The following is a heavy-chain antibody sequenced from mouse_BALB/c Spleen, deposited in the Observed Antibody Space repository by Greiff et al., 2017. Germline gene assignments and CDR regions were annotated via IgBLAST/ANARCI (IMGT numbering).Heavy chain of an antibody. V-gene: IGHV5-6-5*01. CDR3: ASYGSSYWYFDV. J-gene: IGHJ1*01. Sequence: EVKVVESGGGLVKPGGSLKLSCAASGFTFSSYAMSWVRQTPEKRLEWVASISSGGSTYYPDSVKGRFTISRDNARNILYLQMSSLRSEDTAMYYCASYGSSYWYFDVWGAGTTVTVSS. D-gene: IGHD1-1*01. CDR2: ISSGGST. CDR1: GFTFSSYA.